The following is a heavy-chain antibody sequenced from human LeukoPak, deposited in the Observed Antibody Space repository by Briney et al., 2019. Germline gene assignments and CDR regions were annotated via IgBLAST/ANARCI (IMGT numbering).Heavy chain of an antibody. CDR3: VKDLGSAITSALALDV. V-gene: IGHV3-7*03. Sequence: QTGGSLRLSCAASGFTFSTYWMSWVRQAPGKGLEWVANIKEDGSEKYYAASVKGRFTISRDNRKNLLHLQMNSLRPDDSAVYYCVKDLGSAITSALALDVWGQGTTVTVSS. D-gene: IGHD2-15*01. CDR1: GFTFSTYW. CDR2: IKEDGSEK. J-gene: IGHJ6*02.